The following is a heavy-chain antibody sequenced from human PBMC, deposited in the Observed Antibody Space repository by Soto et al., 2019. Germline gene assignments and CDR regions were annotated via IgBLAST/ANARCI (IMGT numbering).Heavy chain of an antibody. CDR1: GFTFSSYW. Sequence: EVQLVESGGGLVQPGGSLRLSCAASGFTFSSYWMHWVRQAPGKGLVWVSRINSDGSSTSYADSVKGRFTISRDNAKNXPYLQMNSLRAEDTAVYYCARDVGLYCISTSCYSPYWGQGTLVTVSS. CDR2: INSDGSST. CDR3: ARDVGLYCISTSCYSPY. V-gene: IGHV3-74*01. D-gene: IGHD2-2*01. J-gene: IGHJ4*02.